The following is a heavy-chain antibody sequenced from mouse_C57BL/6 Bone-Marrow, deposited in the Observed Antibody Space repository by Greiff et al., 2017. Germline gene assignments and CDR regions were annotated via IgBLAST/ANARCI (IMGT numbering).Heavy chain of an antibody. Sequence: EVNLVESGGGLVQPGGSLKLSCAASGFTFSDYYMYWVRQTPEKRLEWVAYISNGGGSTYYPETVKGRFTISRDNAKNTLYLQMSRLKSEDTAMYYCARFNYWYFDVWGTGTTVTVSS. CDR2: ISNGGGST. CDR1: GFTFSDYY. J-gene: IGHJ1*03. V-gene: IGHV5-12*01. CDR3: ARFNYWYFDV.